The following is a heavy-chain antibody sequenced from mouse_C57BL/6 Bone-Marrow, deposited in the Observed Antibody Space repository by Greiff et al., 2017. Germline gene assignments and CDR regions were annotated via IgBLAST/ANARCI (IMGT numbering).Heavy chain of an antibody. CDR3: ARGVVGEDWFAY. Sequence: QVQLQQPGAELVKPGASVKLSCKASGYTFTSYWMHWVKQRPGQGLEWIGMIHPNSGSTNYNEKFKSKATLTVDKSSSTAYMQLSSLTSEDSAVYYCARGVVGEDWFAYWGQGTLVTVSA. D-gene: IGHD1-1*01. J-gene: IGHJ3*01. V-gene: IGHV1-64*01. CDR1: GYTFTSYW. CDR2: IHPNSGST.